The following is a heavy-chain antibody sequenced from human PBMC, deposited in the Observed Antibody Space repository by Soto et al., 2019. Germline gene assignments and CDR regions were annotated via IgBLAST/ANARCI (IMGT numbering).Heavy chain of an antibody. J-gene: IGHJ4*02. CDR2: INHSGST. Sequence: ETLSLTCAVYGGSFSGYYWSWIRQPPGKGLEWIGEINHSGSTNYNPSLKSRVTISVDTSKNQFSLKLSSVTAADTAVYYCAGGTKSVVTPYWGQGTLVTVSS. CDR1: GGSFSGYY. CDR3: AGGTKSVVTPY. V-gene: IGHV4-34*01. D-gene: IGHD2-21*02.